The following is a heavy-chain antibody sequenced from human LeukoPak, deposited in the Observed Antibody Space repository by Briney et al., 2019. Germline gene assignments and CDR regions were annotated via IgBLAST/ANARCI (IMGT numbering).Heavy chain of an antibody. J-gene: IGHJ4*02. CDR2: IGGSGGST. CDR1: GFTFTTYA. Sequence: PGGSLRLSCVASGFTFTTYAMSWVRQAPGKGLEWVSTIGGSGGSTYYADSVKGRFTISRDNSKNTLYLQMNSLRAEDTAVYYCARDPGYGWGQGTLVTVSS. V-gene: IGHV3-23*01. CDR3: ARDPGYG. D-gene: IGHD5-18*01.